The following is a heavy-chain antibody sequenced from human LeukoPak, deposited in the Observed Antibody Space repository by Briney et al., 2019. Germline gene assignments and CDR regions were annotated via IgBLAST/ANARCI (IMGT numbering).Heavy chain of an antibody. CDR2: IYHTGST. V-gene: IGHV4-38-2*02. J-gene: IGHJ4*02. Sequence: SETLSLTCAVSGYSISSAYYWGWMRQPPGKGLEWIGSIYHTGSTYHNPSLKSRVTISRDTSKNQFSLKLSSVTAADTAVYYCARDKMGGADYWGQGTLVTVSS. CDR3: ARDKMGGADY. D-gene: IGHD3-16*01. CDR1: GYSISSAYY.